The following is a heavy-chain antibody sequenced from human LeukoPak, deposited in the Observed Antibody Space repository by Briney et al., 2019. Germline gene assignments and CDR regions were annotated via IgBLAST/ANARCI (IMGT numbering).Heavy chain of an antibody. CDR2: ITSDGSST. CDR1: GFTFSSYW. J-gene: IGHJ4*02. Sequence: PGGSLRLSCVASGFTFSSYWMHWVRQAPGKGLVWVSRITSDGSSTSYADSVKGRFTFSRDNAKNTLYLQMKSLRAEDTAVYYCARAYSDSSGYYPPYFDYWGQGSLVTVSS. V-gene: IGHV3-74*01. D-gene: IGHD3-22*01. CDR3: ARAYSDSSGYYPPYFDY.